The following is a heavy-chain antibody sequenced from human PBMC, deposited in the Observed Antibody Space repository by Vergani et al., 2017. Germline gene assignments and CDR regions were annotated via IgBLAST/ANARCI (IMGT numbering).Heavy chain of an antibody. CDR1: GGSISSGGYY. V-gene: IGHV4-31*03. CDR2: IYYSGST. CDR3: ARSDYYDSSGYSPTQNWYFDL. D-gene: IGHD3-22*01. Sequence: QVQLQESGPGLVKPSQTLSLTCTVSGGSISSGGYYWSWIRQPPGKGLEWIGYIYYSGSTYYNPSLKSRVTISVDTSKNQFSLKLSSVTAADTAVYYCARSDYYDSSGYSPTQNWYFDLWGRGTLVTVSS. J-gene: IGHJ2*01.